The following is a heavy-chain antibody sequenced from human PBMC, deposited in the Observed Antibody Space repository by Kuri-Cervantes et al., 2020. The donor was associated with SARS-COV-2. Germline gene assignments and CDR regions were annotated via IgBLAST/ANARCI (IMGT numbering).Heavy chain of an antibody. CDR3: ARGHIGVIPSPILGLGPHYYYYHMDV. CDR2: INHSGST. Sequence: SETLSLTCAVYGGSFSGYYWSWIRQPPGEGLEWIGEINHSGSTNYNPSLKSRVTISVDTSKNQFSLKLSSVTAADTAVYYCARGHIGVIPSPILGLGPHYYYYHMDVWGQGTTVTVSS. J-gene: IGHJ6*02. CDR1: GGSFSGYY. V-gene: IGHV4-34*01. D-gene: IGHD3-16*01.